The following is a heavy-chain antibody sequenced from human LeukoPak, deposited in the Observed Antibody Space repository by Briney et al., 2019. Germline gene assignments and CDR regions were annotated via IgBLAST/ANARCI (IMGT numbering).Heavy chain of an antibody. J-gene: IGHJ4*02. CDR1: GFTSSSYA. CDR3: AKKAQYNGNYPLDY. CDR2: VSGSGDRM. Sequence: GGSLRLSCAASGFTSSSYALNWVRQAPGKGLEWVATVSGSGDRMYHADSVKGRFTISRDNSKNTIYLQMNSLRAEDTALYFCAKKAQYNGNYPLDYWGQGTLVTVSS. V-gene: IGHV3-23*01. D-gene: IGHD1-26*01.